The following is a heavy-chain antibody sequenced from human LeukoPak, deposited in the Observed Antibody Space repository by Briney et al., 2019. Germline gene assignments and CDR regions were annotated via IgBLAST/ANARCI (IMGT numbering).Heavy chain of an antibody. CDR2: IIPIFGTA. Sequence: ASVNVSCTASGGTFSSYAISWVRQAPGQGLEWMGGIIPIFGTANYAQKFQGRVTITADESTSTAYMELSSLRSEDTAVYYCARDRDTATRYYFDYWGQGTLVTVSS. CDR1: GGTFSSYA. D-gene: IGHD5-18*01. V-gene: IGHV1-69*13. CDR3: ARDRDTATRYYFDY. J-gene: IGHJ4*02.